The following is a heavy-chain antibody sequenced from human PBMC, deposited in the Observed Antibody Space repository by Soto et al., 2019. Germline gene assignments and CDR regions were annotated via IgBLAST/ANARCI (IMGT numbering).Heavy chain of an antibody. Sequence: VSLRRSCAASGFTLSSYAMSWVRQAPWRGLEWVSIISGNGGSTYYAASVKGRFTISRDNTKNTLYLQMDSLTAEDTAVYYCAKGSEFSNSYTLDFDFWGQGALVTVSS. J-gene: IGHJ4*02. D-gene: IGHD6-6*01. CDR3: AKGSEFSNSYTLDFDF. CDR2: ISGNGGST. V-gene: IGHV3-23*01. CDR1: GFTLSSYA.